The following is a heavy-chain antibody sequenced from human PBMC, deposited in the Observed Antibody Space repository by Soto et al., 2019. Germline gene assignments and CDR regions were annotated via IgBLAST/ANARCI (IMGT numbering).Heavy chain of an antibody. V-gene: IGHV3-7*01. D-gene: IGHD3-16*01. CDR1: GFTFGPYW. CDR3: ARPYTVAGSSYWCFDL. Sequence: EVQLVESGGGLVQPGGSLRLSCAASGFTFGPYWMTWVRQAPGKGLEWVAKIKPDGSEKYCVDSVKGRFTISRDNTKTSLYLQMNSLRAEDTAVYYCARPYTVAGSSYWCFDLWGRGTLVTVSS. CDR2: IKPDGSEK. J-gene: IGHJ2*01.